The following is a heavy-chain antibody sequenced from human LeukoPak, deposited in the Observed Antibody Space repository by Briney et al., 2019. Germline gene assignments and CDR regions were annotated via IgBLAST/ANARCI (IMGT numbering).Heavy chain of an antibody. J-gene: IGHJ3*02. V-gene: IGHV3-21*01. D-gene: IGHD1-26*01. CDR1: GFTFSTYA. Sequence: PGGSLRLSCAASGFTFSTYAMNWVRQAPGEGLVWVSSIGGSSTSLYYADSLKGRFTISRDNAKNSLYLQLNSLRAEDTAVYYCARELGGDLGEAFDIWGQGTMVTVSS. CDR2: IGGSSTSL. CDR3: ARELGGDLGEAFDI.